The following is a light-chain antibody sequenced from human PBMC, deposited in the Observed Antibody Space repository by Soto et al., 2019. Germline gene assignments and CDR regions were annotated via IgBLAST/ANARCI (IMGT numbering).Light chain of an antibody. CDR2: DVS. CDR3: CSYGGTFYV. Sequence: QSALTQPRSVSGSPGQSVTISCTGTSSDVDDYNYVSWFQQHPGKAPKLMIYDVSERPSGVPDRFSGSKSGNTASLTISGLQAKDEADYYCCSYGGTFYVFGTGTKVTVL. V-gene: IGLV2-11*01. CDR1: SSDVDDYNY. J-gene: IGLJ1*01.